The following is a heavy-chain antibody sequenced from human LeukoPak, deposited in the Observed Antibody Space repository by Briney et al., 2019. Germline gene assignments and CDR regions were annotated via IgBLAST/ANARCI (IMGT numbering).Heavy chain of an antibody. CDR1: GYSISSGYY. CDR3: AGRPTTYYDFWSGHDAFDI. Sequence: SETLSLTCTVSGYSISSGYYWGWIRQPPGKGLEWIGSIYHSGSTYYNPSLKSRVTISVDTSKNQFSLKLSSVTAADTAVYYCAGRPTTYYDFWSGHDAFDIWGQGTMVTVSS. J-gene: IGHJ3*02. V-gene: IGHV4-38-2*02. D-gene: IGHD3-3*01. CDR2: IYHSGST.